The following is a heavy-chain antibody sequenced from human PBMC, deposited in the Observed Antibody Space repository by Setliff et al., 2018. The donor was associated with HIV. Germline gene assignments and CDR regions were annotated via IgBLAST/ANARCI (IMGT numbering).Heavy chain of an antibody. CDR1: GFTFSSYE. V-gene: IGHV3-48*03. CDR3: AKVGA. Sequence: GGSLRLSCAASGFTFSSYEMNWVRQAPGKGLEWVSYISGSGSAMYYADSVEGRFTISRDNAKNTLYLQMNSLRAEDTAVYYCAKVGAWGQGTLVTVSS. J-gene: IGHJ4*02. CDR2: ISGSGSAM.